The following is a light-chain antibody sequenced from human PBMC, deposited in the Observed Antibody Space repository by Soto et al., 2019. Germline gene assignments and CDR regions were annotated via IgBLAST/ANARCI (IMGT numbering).Light chain of an antibody. V-gene: IGLV2-14*01. CDR1: SSDVGGYNY. CDR2: AVS. J-gene: IGLJ2*01. Sequence: QSALTQPASVSGSPGQSITISCTGTSSDVGGYNYVSWYQHHPGRAPKLMIYAVSNRPSGVSSRFSASKSGNTASLTISGLQAEDEADYYCSSYSSSSTLVVFGGGTKLTVL. CDR3: SSYSSSSTLVV.